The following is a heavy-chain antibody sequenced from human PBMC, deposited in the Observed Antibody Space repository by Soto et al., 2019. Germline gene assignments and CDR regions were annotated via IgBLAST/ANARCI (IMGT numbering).Heavy chain of an antibody. CDR2: ISAYNGNT. CDR3: ARVPLSIAVAGNRLYYFDY. CDR1: GYTFTSYG. V-gene: IGHV1-18*01. D-gene: IGHD6-19*01. J-gene: IGHJ4*02. Sequence: ASVKVSCKASGYTFTSYGISWVRQAPGQGLEWMGWISAYNGNTNYAQKLQGRVTMTTDTSTSTAYMELRSLRSDDAAVYCCARVPLSIAVAGNRLYYFDYWGQGSLVTVSS.